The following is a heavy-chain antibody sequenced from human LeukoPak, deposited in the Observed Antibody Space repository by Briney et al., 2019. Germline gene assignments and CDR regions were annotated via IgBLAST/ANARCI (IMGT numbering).Heavy chain of an antibody. V-gene: IGHV1-18*01. D-gene: IGHD5-18*01. J-gene: IGHJ3*02. CDR2: ISAYNGNT. Sequence: ASVKVSCKASGYTFTSYGISWVRQAPGQGLERMGWISAYNGNTNYAQKLQGRVTMTTDTSTSTAYMELRSLRSDDTAVYYCARREDTAMVIGAFDIWGQGTMVTVSS. CDR1: GYTFTSYG. CDR3: ARREDTAMVIGAFDI.